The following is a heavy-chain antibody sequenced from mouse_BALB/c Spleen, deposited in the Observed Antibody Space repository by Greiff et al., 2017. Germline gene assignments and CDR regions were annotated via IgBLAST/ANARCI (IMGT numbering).Heavy chain of an antibody. J-gene: IGHJ4*01. V-gene: IGHV5-6-4*01. CDR2: ISSGGSYT. Sequence: EVKLMESGGGLVKPGGSLKLSCAASGFTFSSYTMSWVRQTPEKRLEWVATISSGGSYTYYPDSVKGRFTISRDNAKNTLYLQMSSLKSEDTAMYYCTREGDGNYVYAMDYWGQGTSVTVAS. D-gene: IGHD2-1*01. CDR3: TREGDGNYVYAMDY. CDR1: GFTFSSYT.